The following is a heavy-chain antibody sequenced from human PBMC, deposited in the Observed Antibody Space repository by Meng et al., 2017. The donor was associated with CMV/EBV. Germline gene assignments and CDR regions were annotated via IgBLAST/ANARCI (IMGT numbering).Heavy chain of an antibody. Sequence: ASVKVSCKAPGYTFTGYYMHWVRQAPGQGLEWMGWINPNSGGTNYAQKFQGRVTMTRDTSISTAYMELSRLRSDDTAVYYCARDYLIAAAGTNYYYGMDVWGQGTTVTVSS. D-gene: IGHD6-13*01. J-gene: IGHJ6*02. CDR2: INPNSGGT. V-gene: IGHV1-2*02. CDR3: ARDYLIAAAGTNYYYGMDV. CDR1: GYTFTGYY.